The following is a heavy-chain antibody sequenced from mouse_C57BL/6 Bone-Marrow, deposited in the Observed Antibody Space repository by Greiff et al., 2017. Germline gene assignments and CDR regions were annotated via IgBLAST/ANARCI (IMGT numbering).Heavy chain of an antibody. CDR2: INYDGSST. CDR3: AREGSSLYAMDN. CDR1: GFTFSDYY. Sequence: EVMLVESEGGLVQPGSSMKLSCTASGFTFSDYYMAWVRQVPEKGLEWVANINYDGSSTYYLDSLKSRFIISRDNAKNILYLQMSSLKSEDTATYYCAREGSSLYAMDNWGQGTSVTVSS. D-gene: IGHD1-1*01. J-gene: IGHJ4*01. V-gene: IGHV5-16*01.